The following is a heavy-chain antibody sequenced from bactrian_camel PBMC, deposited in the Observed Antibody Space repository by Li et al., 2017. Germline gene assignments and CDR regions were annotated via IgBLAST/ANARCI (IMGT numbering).Heavy chain of an antibody. Sequence: VQLVESGGGLVQPGGSLRLSCAASGFTFSSYAMSWVRQAPGKGLEWVSGIDRSSTNTYYADSVKGRFTISRDTAKSTLYLQMNNLRADDTAMYYCAIGLFADFGLGRGTQVTVS. D-gene: IGHD5*01. V-gene: IGHV3S31*01. J-gene: IGHJ4*01. CDR2: IDRSSTNT. CDR1: GFTFSSYA.